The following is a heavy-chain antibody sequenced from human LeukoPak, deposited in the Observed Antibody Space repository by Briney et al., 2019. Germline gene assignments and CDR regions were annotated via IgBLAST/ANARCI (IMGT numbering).Heavy chain of an antibody. D-gene: IGHD3-10*01. J-gene: IGHJ3*02. CDR2: INPNSGGT. V-gene: IGHV1-2*02. CDR3: ARYENYYGSGSYSDAFDI. Sequence: ASVKVSCKASGYTFTGYYMHWVRRAPGQGLEWMGWINPNSGGTNYAQKFQGRVTMTRDTSISTDYMELSRLRSDDTAVYYCARYENYYGSGSYSDAFDIWGQGTMVTVSS. CDR1: GYTFTGYY.